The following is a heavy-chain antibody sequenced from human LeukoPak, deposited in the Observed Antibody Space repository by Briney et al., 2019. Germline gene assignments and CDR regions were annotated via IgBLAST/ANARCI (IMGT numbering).Heavy chain of an antibody. V-gene: IGHV4-59*01. D-gene: IGHD3-10*01. J-gene: IGHJ2*01. CDR3: ARDSHSLRWYL. CDR1: GVSIITYS. CDR2: IYNSGST. Sequence: SETLSLTCSVSGVSIITYSWGWIRQPPGKGLESIGYIYNSGSTDYVPSLKSRVTISMDTSKNQFSLNVISVTAADTAVYYCARDSHSLRWYLWGRGTLVTVSS.